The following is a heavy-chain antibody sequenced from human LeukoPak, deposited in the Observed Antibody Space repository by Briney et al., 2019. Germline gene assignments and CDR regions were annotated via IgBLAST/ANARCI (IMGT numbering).Heavy chain of an antibody. CDR3: ARGGDIVVVPAAIVGP. V-gene: IGHV1-8*02. D-gene: IGHD2-2*01. CDR1: GYTFTSYG. CDR2: MNPNNGNT. J-gene: IGHJ5*02. Sequence: ASVKVSCKAFGYTFTSYGINWVRQASGQGLEWMGWMNPNNGNTGYPQKFQGRVTMTRNTSISTAYLELSSLRSEDTAVYYCARGGDIVVVPAAIVGPWGQGTLVTVSS.